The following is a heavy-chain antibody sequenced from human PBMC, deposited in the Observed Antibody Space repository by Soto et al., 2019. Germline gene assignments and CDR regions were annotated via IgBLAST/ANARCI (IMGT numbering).Heavy chain of an antibody. D-gene: IGHD2-15*01. CDR1: GFTFSSYA. J-gene: IGHJ3*02. CDR3: AKDGCSGGSCWDAFDI. Sequence: EVQLLESGGGLVQPGGSLRLSCAASGFTFSSYAMSWVRQAPGKGLEWVSAISGSGGSTYYADSVKGRFTISRDNSKNTLYLQINGLRAEDRALYYCAKDGCSGGSCWDAFDIWGQGTMVPVSS. CDR2: ISGSGGST. V-gene: IGHV3-23*01.